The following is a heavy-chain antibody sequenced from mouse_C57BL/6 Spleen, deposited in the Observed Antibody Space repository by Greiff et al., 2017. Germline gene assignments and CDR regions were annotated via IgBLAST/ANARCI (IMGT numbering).Heavy chain of an antibody. Sequence: EVQLVESGGGLVQPGGSLKLSCAASGFTFSDYYMYWVRQTPEKRLEWVAYISNGGGSTYYPDTVKGRFTISRDNAKNTLYLQMSRLKSEDTAMYYCARHSYYAPFAYWGQGTLVTVSA. CDR3: ARHSYYAPFAY. CDR1: GFTFSDYY. CDR2: ISNGGGST. V-gene: IGHV5-12*01. J-gene: IGHJ3*01. D-gene: IGHD2-10*01.